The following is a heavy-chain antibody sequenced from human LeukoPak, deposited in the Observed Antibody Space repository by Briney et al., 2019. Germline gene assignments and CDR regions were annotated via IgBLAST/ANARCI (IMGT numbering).Heavy chain of an antibody. CDR2: ISSSTNTI. Sequence: PGGSLRLSCAASGFTFSTYNMSWVRQAPGKGLEWVSYISSSTNTIYYADSVKGRFTISRDNAKNSLYLQMNSLRDEDTAVYYCARAVNTYPYGYGYWGQGNLVTVSS. J-gene: IGHJ4*02. V-gene: IGHV3-48*02. D-gene: IGHD5-18*01. CDR1: GFTFSTYN. CDR3: ARAVNTYPYGYGY.